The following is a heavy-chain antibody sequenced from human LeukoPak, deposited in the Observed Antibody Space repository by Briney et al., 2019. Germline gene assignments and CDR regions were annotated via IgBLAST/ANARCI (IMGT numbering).Heavy chain of an antibody. Sequence: GSLRLSCAASGFTFSDYWMDWARQAPGKGLEWVANIKPDGSEIYYVDAVKGRFTTSRDNAKNSLYLQMNSLRAEDTAVYYCTRSLDYWGQGTLVTVSS. D-gene: IGHD2-15*01. CDR1: GFTFSDYW. CDR2: IKPDGSEI. V-gene: IGHV3-7*02. CDR3: TRSLDY. J-gene: IGHJ4*02.